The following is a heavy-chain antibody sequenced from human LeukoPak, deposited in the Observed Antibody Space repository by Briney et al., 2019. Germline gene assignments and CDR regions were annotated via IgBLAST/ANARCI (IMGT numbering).Heavy chain of an antibody. J-gene: IGHJ4*02. CDR2: IFGSGGSP. CDR3: GKTTAAYSSGQKHDWPVDY. D-gene: IGHD6-25*01. V-gene: IGHV3-23*01. Sequence: PGGSLRLSCEASGFTFGSFAMYWVRQAPGKGLYWIAGIFGSGGSPHYADSVKGRFTISRDNSKNTVYLQLNTLRAEDTAVYYCGKTTAAYSSGQKHDWPVDYCGQGTLVTVSS. CDR1: GFTFGSFA.